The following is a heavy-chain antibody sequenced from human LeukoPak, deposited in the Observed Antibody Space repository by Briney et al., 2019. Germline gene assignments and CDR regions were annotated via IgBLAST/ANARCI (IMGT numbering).Heavy chain of an antibody. CDR1: GFTFSSYS. Sequence: GGSLRLSCVASGFTFSSYSMNWVRQVPGKGLEWVSSISSSSSYIYYADSVKGRFTISRDNAKNSLYLQMNSLRAEDTAVYYCARDYGSGRVHPRAVAYWGQGTLVTVSS. V-gene: IGHV3-21*01. CDR2: ISSSSSYI. J-gene: IGHJ4*02. D-gene: IGHD3-10*01. CDR3: ARDYGSGRVHPRAVAY.